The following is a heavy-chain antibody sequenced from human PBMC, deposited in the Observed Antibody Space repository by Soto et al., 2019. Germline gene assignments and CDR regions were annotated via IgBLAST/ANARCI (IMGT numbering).Heavy chain of an antibody. CDR1: GGSISNNY. CDR3: ARDYNYNFDY. V-gene: IGHV4-59*01. Sequence: ESLKISCSVSGGSISNNYWSWIRQPPGKGLEWIGYIYYNGNTNYNPSLKSRVTISVDTSKNQFSLKLRSVTAADTAIYYCARDYNYNFDYWGLGTLVTISS. J-gene: IGHJ4*02. CDR2: IYYNGNT. D-gene: IGHD1-1*01.